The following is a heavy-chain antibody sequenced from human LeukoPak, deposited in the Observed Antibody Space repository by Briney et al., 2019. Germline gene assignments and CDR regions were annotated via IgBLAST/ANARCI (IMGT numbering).Heavy chain of an antibody. Sequence: ASVKVSCKASGYTFTGYYMHWVRQAPGQGLEWMGWINPNSGGTNYAQKFQGRVTMTRDTSISTAYMELSRLRSDDTAVYYCARNYGGNSDYFDYWGQGTLVTVSS. CDR1: GYTFTGYY. V-gene: IGHV1-2*02. CDR2: INPNSGGT. J-gene: IGHJ4*02. D-gene: IGHD4-23*01. CDR3: ARNYGGNSDYFDY.